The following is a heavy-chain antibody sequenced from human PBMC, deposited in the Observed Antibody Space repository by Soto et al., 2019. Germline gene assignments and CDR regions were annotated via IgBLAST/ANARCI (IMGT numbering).Heavy chain of an antibody. D-gene: IGHD6-6*01. CDR2: ISSRSYTI. V-gene: IGHV3-48*02. CDR1: GFTFSTYS. J-gene: IGHJ6*02. Sequence: EVKLVESGGDLVQPGGSLRLSCAASGFTFSTYSMNWVRQAPGKGLEWVSYISSRSYTIYYVDSVKGRFTISRDNAKNSLYLQMNNLRDEDTAVYYCARGGSSSDNGMDVWGQGTTVTVSS. CDR3: ARGGSSSDNGMDV.